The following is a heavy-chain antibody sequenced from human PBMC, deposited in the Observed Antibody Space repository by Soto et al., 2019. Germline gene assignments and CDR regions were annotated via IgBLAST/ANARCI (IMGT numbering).Heavy chain of an antibody. D-gene: IGHD2-2*01. CDR3: ARLPPRIVVVPAARALGQFDP. Sequence: GESLKISCKGSGYSFTSYWIGWVRQMPGKGLEWMGIIYPGDSDTRYSPSFQGQVTISADKSISTAYLQWSSLKASDTAMYYCARLPPRIVVVPAARALGQFDPWGQGTLVTVSS. CDR2: IYPGDSDT. J-gene: IGHJ5*02. V-gene: IGHV5-51*01. CDR1: GYSFTSYW.